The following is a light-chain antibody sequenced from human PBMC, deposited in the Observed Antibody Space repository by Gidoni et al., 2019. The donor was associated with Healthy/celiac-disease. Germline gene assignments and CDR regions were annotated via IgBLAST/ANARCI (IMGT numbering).Light chain of an antibody. Sequence: SYLAWYQQKPGQAPRLLIYGASSRATGIPDRFSGSGSGTDFTLTISRLEPEDFAVYYCQQYGSSPRTFGQGTKVEIK. V-gene: IGKV3-20*01. CDR2: GAS. CDR1: SY. J-gene: IGKJ1*01. CDR3: QQYGSSPRT.